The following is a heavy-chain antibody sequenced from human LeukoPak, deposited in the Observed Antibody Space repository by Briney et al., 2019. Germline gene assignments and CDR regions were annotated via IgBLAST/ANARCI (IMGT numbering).Heavy chain of an antibody. V-gene: IGHV5-51*01. CDR1: GYSFTRNW. J-gene: IGHJ4*02. CDR3: ARREGGYDTNFDY. Sequence: GESLKISCKGFGYSFTRNWIGWVRQMPGRGPEWIGIIYPGDSDTRYSPSFQGQVTMSADKSINTAYLQWSSLKASDTAMYYCARREGGYDTNFDYWGQGTLVTVSS. D-gene: IGHD5-12*01. CDR2: IYPGDSDT.